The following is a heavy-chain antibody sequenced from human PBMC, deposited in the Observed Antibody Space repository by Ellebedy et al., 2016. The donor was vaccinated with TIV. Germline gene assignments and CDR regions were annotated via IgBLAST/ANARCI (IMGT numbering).Heavy chain of an antibody. CDR3: VHGTYYSDSSGGRGALDN. J-gene: IGHJ3*02. CDR1: GFSISTSGVG. Sequence: SGPTLVKPTQSLTLTCALSGFSISTSGVGVGWIRQPPGKALEWLALIYWDDDKRYSSSLKSRLTIVKDTSKNQVVLIMTNMDPVDTASYYCVHGTYYSDSSGGRGALDNWGQGTMVTVSS. CDR2: IYWDDDK. D-gene: IGHD3-22*01. V-gene: IGHV2-5*02.